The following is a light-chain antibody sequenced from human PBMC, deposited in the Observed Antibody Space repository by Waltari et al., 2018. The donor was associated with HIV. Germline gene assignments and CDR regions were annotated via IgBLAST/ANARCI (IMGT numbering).Light chain of an antibody. CDR1: QSISSW. J-gene: IGKJ4*01. CDR3: QQYYSYPLT. CDR2: KAS. Sequence: DIQMTQSPSTLSASVGDRVTITCRASQSISSWLDWYQQKPGKAPKVLISKASSLESGVPSRFSGSGSGTEFTLTISSLQPDDFATYYCQQYYSYPLTFGGGTKVQIK. V-gene: IGKV1-5*03.